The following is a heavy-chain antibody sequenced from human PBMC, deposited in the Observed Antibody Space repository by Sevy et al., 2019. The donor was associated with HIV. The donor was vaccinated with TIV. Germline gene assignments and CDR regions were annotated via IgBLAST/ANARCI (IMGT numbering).Heavy chain of an antibody. J-gene: IGHJ4*02. V-gene: IGHV1-8*01. Sequence: GSVKVSCQTSGYTFSSYYINWVRQTSGQGLEWMGWMNPNNGDTGSALKFQGRLTMTRTTSISTAYMELRSLRSEDMGFYYCGRVGHFSGNSEGFDFWGQGTRVTVSS. D-gene: IGHD2-21*02. CDR2: MNPNNGDT. CDR1: GYTFSSYY. CDR3: GRVGHFSGNSEGFDF.